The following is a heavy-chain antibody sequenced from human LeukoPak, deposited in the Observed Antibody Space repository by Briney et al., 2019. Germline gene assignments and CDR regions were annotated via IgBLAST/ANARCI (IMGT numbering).Heavy chain of an antibody. CDR1: GFTFSSYE. V-gene: IGHV3-48*03. CDR3: AREREQWHAFDI. Sequence: GGSLRLSCAASGFTFSSYEMNWVRQGPGKGLEWVSYISSSGSTMYHADSVKGRFTISRDNAKNSLYLQMNSLRAEDTAVYFCAREREQWHAFDIWGQGTMVTVSS. D-gene: IGHD6-19*01. J-gene: IGHJ3*02. CDR2: ISSSGSTM.